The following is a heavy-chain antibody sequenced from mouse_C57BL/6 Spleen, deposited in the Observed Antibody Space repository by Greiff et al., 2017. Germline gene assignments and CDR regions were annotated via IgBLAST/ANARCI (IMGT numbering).Heavy chain of an antibody. J-gene: IGHJ4*01. Sequence: QVQLQQSGPELVKPGASVKISCKASGYAFSSSWLNWVKQRPGKGLEWIGRIYPGDRDTNYNGQFKGKATLTADKASSTAYMQLSSLTSEDSAVYFCARSAEGYAMDYWGQGTSGTVSS. CDR3: ARSAEGYAMDY. CDR1: GYAFSSSW. CDR2: IYPGDRDT. V-gene: IGHV1-82*01.